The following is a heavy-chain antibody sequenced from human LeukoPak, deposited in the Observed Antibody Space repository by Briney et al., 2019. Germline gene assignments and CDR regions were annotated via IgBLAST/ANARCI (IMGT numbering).Heavy chain of an antibody. CDR1: GGSISSYY. Sequence: PSETLSLTCTVSGGSISSYYWSWIRQPAGKGLEWIGRIYTSGSTNYNPSLKSRVTMSVDTSKNQFSLKLSSVTAADTAVYYCARSITIFGVVKYYYYGMDVWGQGTTVTVSS. CDR3: ARSITIFGVVKYYYYGMDV. CDR2: IYTSGST. J-gene: IGHJ6*02. V-gene: IGHV4-4*07. D-gene: IGHD3-3*01.